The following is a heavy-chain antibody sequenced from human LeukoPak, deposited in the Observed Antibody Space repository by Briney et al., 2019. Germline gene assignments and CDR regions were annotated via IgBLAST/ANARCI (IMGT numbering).Heavy chain of an antibody. CDR3: AKGSGDYEYFDH. CDR1: GFTFRNYG. J-gene: IGHJ4*02. Sequence: SGGSLRLSCAASGFTFRNYGMHWVRQSPGKGLEWVAAISNDGSNKNYADSVEGRFTISRDNSKNTLYLQVNSLRVEGTAVYYCAKGSGDYEYFDHWGQGTLVTVSS. D-gene: IGHD1-26*01. CDR2: ISNDGSNK. V-gene: IGHV3-30*18.